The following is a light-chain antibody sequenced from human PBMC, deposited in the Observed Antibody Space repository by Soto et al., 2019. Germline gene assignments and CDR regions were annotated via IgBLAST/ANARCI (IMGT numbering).Light chain of an antibody. Sequence: EVVVTQSPATLSVSPGERVTLSCRACQSVSTNLAWYQQKPGQAPRHLIYGAATRATDIPARFSGSGSGTEFTLTISSLQSEDLAVYYCQQYNNWPLTFGGGTKVEIK. CDR1: QSVSTN. J-gene: IGKJ4*01. V-gene: IGKV3-15*01. CDR3: QQYNNWPLT. CDR2: GAA.